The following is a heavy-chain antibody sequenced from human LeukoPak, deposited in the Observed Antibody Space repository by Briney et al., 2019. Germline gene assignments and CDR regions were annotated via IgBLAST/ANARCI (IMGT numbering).Heavy chain of an antibody. CDR3: ARAARHSGYDFDY. CDR2: INWSGGST. D-gene: IGHD5-12*01. V-gene: IGHV3-20*04. J-gene: IGHJ4*02. CDR1: GFTFDDHA. Sequence: PGGSLRLSCAASGFTFDDHAMSWVRQAPGKGLEWVSGINWSGGSTGYAEYVKGRLTISRDKAKNSLYLQMNSLRAEDTALYYCARAARHSGYDFDYWGQGTLVTVSS.